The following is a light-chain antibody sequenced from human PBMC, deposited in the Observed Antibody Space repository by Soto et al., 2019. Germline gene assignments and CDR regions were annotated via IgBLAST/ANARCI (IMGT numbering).Light chain of an antibody. CDR2: EVS. Sequence: QSALTQPASVSGSPGQSITISCTGTSSDVGGYNYVSWYQQHPGKAPKLMIYEVSNRPSGVSNRFSGSKSGNTASPTISGLEAEDESDYCCSSYTSSSTLGVVFGGGTKLTVL. J-gene: IGLJ2*01. CDR1: SSDVGGYNY. CDR3: SSYTSSSTLGVV. V-gene: IGLV2-14*01.